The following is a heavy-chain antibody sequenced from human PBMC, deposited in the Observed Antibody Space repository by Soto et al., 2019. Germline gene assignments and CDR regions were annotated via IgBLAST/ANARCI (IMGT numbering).Heavy chain of an antibody. D-gene: IGHD3-10*01. J-gene: IGHJ6*02. CDR3: AREPGAPWLDGMDV. CDR1: GFTFGSYA. Sequence: GSLRLSCAASGFTFGSYAMHWVRQAPGKGLEWVAVISYDGSNKYYADSVKGRFTISRDNSKNTLYLQMNSLRAEDTAVYYCAREPGAPWLDGMDVWGQGTTVTVSS. V-gene: IGHV3-30-3*01. CDR2: ISYDGSNK.